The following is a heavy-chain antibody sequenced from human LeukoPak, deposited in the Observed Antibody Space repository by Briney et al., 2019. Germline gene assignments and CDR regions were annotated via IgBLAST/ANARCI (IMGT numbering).Heavy chain of an antibody. Sequence: GGSLRLTCAASGFTFSSYAMSWVRQPPGKGLEWVSAIRGSGGGTYYADSVKGRFTISRDNSKNTLYLQMNSLRDEDTALYYCAKAGIGVVVYFQYWGQGTLVTVSS. V-gene: IGHV3-23*01. CDR2: IRGSGGGT. CDR3: AKAGIGVVVYFQY. CDR1: GFTFSSYA. J-gene: IGHJ4*02. D-gene: IGHD6-19*01.